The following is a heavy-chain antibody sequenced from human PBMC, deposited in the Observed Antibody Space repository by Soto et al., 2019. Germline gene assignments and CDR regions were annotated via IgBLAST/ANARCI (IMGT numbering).Heavy chain of an antibody. CDR3: AKGFIAANYYFDY. Sequence: EVQLLESGGGLVQPGGSLRLSCAASGFTFSSYAMSWVRQAPGKGLEWVSAISGSGGSTYYADSVKGRITISRDNSKNTLYLQMNSLRAEDTAVYYCAKGFIAANYYFDYWGQGTLVTVSS. CDR2: ISGSGGST. CDR1: GFTFSSYA. V-gene: IGHV3-23*01. D-gene: IGHD6-13*01. J-gene: IGHJ4*02.